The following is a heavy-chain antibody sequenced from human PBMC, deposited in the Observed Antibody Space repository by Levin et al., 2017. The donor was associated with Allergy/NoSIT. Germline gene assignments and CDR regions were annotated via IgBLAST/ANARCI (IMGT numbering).Heavy chain of an antibody. Sequence: GESLKISCAASGFAFSHNGMHWVRQAPGKGLEWVAVMWNDGSHKFYADSVKGRFTISRDTSKNTLYLQMNSLRVEDTAVYYCARDHALRYCSGGSCYKRGYFDYWGQGTLVTVSS. CDR2: MWNDGSHK. V-gene: IGHV3-33*01. CDR1: GFAFSHNG. D-gene: IGHD2-15*01. CDR3: ARDHALRYCSGGSCYKRGYFDY. J-gene: IGHJ4*02.